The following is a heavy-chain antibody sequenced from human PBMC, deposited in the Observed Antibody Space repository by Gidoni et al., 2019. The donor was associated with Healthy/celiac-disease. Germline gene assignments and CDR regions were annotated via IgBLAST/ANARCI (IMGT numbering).Heavy chain of an antibody. D-gene: IGHD2-15*01. J-gene: IGHJ5*02. CDR1: GGSISSGGYY. CDR2: IVYGGST. V-gene: IGHV4-31*03. CDR3: ARVGVFGGGPAYSRMRSPRFDP. Sequence: QVQLQESGPGLVKPSQTLSLTCTVSGGSISSGGYYWSWIRQHPGKGLEWIGYIVYGGSTYDTPSLESRGISSVDPSKNQFSLERRSVTAADTGVYYCARVGVFGGGPAYSRMRSPRFDPWGQGTLVTVSS.